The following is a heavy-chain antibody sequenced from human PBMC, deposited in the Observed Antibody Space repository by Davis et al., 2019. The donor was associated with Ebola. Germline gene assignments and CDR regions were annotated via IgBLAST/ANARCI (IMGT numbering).Heavy chain of an antibody. V-gene: IGHV1-8*02. CDR2: MNPNSGNT. D-gene: IGHD3-22*01. CDR3: ARRYDISGYYGWYFDL. Sequence: ASVKVSCKASGYTFTDYYMHWVRQAPGQGLEWMGWMNPNSGNTGYAQKFQGRVTMTKNTSISTAYMEVSSLTSEDTAIYYCARRYDISGYYGWYFDLWGRGTLVTVSS. J-gene: IGHJ2*01. CDR1: GYTFTDYY.